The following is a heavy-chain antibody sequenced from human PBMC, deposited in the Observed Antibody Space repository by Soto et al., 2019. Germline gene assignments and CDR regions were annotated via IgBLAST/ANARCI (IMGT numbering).Heavy chain of an antibody. D-gene: IGHD3-10*01. J-gene: IGHJ4*02. CDR3: ARDPQGSYCYIDY. Sequence: GGSLRLSCAASGFTFSSYDIHWVRQAPGKGLEWVTIISKDGNSKHYADSVKGRFTIPRDNSKNTLFLQMNSLRAEDTAVYYCARDPQGSYCYIDYWGQGTPVTVS. CDR2: ISKDGNSK. CDR1: GFTFSSYD. V-gene: IGHV3-30-3*01.